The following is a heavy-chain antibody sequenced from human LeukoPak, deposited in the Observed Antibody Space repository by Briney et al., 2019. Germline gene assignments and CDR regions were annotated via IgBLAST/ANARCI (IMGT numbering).Heavy chain of an antibody. Sequence: SVTVSCKASGGTFSSYAISWVRQAPGQGLEWMGGIIPIFGTANYAQKFQGRVTITADESTSTAYMELSSLRSEDTAVYYCARDSFNYGGNSGTDYWGQGTLVTVSS. CDR1: GGTFSSYA. V-gene: IGHV1-69*13. CDR2: IIPIFGTA. D-gene: IGHD4-23*01. CDR3: ARDSFNYGGNSGTDY. J-gene: IGHJ4*02.